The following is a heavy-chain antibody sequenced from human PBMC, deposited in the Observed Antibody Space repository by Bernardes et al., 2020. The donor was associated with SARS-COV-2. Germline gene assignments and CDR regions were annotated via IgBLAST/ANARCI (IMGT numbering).Heavy chain of an antibody. J-gene: IGHJ5*01. Sequence: GGSLRLSCAASGFTFSDYTMHWVRQAPGKGLEWVAVIWHDGSRKYYVDSVKGRFAISRDNSNNTLYLQMNNLRVEDTALYRCATEDGEWLESWGQGTLVTVSS. CDR2: IWHDGSRK. CDR1: GFTFSDYT. V-gene: IGHV3-33*01. CDR3: ATEDGEWLES. D-gene: IGHD4-17*01.